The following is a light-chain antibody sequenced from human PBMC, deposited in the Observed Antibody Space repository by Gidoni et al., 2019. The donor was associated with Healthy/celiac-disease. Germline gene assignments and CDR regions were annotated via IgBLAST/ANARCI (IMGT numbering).Light chain of an antibody. CDR1: QDISNY. V-gene: IGKV1-33*01. J-gene: IGKJ2*01. CDR3: QQYDNPMYT. CDR2: DAS. Sequence: DIQMTQSPSSLSASAGDRVTITCQASQDISNYLTWYQQKPGKAPKLLIYDASNLETGVPSRFSGSGSGTDFTFTISSLQPEDIATYYCQQYDNPMYTFGQXTKLEIK.